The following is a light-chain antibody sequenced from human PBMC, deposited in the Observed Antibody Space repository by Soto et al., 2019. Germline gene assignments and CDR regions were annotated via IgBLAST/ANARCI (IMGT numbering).Light chain of an antibody. J-gene: IGLJ2*01. CDR2: QDN. CDR1: KLGDKY. CDR3: QAWDTSAVI. V-gene: IGLV3-1*01. Sequence: SYELTQPPSVSVSPGQTASITCSGDKLGDKYASWYQVKPGQSPVLVIYQDNKRPSGIPERFSGSNSGTTATLTIGGTQAMDEADYYCQAWDTSAVIFGGGTKLTVL.